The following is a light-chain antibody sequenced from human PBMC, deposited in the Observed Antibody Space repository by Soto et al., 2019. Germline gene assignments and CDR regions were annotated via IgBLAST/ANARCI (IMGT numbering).Light chain of an antibody. CDR3: QQYNSWPLT. V-gene: IGKV3-15*01. Sequence: VMTQSPGTLSVSPGERATLSCRASQSVSSKLAWYQQKPGQAPRLLIYGASTGATGIPARLSGSGSGTEFTLTISSLQSEDFAVYYCQQYNSWPLTFGGGTKVDIK. CDR1: QSVSSK. J-gene: IGKJ4*01. CDR2: GAS.